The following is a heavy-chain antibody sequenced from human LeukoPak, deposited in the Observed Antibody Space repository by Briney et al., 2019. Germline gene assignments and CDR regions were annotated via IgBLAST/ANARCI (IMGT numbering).Heavy chain of an antibody. Sequence: SETLSLTRTVSGGSISSSSYYWGWIRQPPGKGLEWIGSIYYSGSTYYNPSLKSRVTISVDTSKNQFSLKLSSVTAADTAVYYCARGNSYYDSSDYFPWESFQHWGQGTLVTVSS. CDR1: GGSISSSSYY. CDR2: IYYSGST. V-gene: IGHV4-39*01. D-gene: IGHD3-22*01. J-gene: IGHJ1*01. CDR3: ARGNSYYDSSDYFPWESFQH.